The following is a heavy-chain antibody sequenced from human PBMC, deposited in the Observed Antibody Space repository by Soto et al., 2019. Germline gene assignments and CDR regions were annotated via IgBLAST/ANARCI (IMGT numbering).Heavy chain of an antibody. CDR3: ARAPLYGDYESWFDP. V-gene: IGHV3-66*01. J-gene: IGHJ5*02. D-gene: IGHD4-17*01. CDR1: GLTVSSNY. Sequence: PGGSLRLSCAASGLTVSSNYMSWVRQAPGKGLEWVSVIYSGGSTYYADSVKGRFTISRDNSKNTLYLQMNSLRAEDTAVYYCARAPLYGDYESWFDPCGQGTLVTDSS. CDR2: IYSGGST.